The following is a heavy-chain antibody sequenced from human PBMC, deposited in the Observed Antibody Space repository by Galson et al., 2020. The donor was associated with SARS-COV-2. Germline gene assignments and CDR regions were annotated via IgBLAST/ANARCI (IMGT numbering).Heavy chain of an antibody. D-gene: IGHD3-16*01. CDR2: IWYDGSNK. V-gene: IGHV3-33*01. J-gene: IGHJ6*03. CDR3: ARVGLIIAYYYMDV. Sequence: GESLKISCAASGFTFSTYGMHWVRQAPGKGLEWVAVIWYDGSNKYYADSVKGRFTISRDNAKNSLYLQMNSLRAEDTAVYYCARVGLIIAYYYMDVWGKGTTVTVSS. CDR1: GFTFSTYG.